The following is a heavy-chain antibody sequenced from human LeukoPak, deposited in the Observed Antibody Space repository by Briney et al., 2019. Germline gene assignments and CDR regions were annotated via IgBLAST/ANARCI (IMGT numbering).Heavy chain of an antibody. CDR3: ASHVDTTMVRVYYYYYLDV. D-gene: IGHD5-18*01. CDR1: GGTFSNFA. V-gene: IGHV1-69*05. J-gene: IGHJ6*03. CDR2: FIPVFGTP. Sequence: SVKVSCKTSGGTFSNFAINWVRQAPGQGLEWMGGFIPVFGTPNYAQKFQDRLATDESTSTVYMELSSLRPEDTAVYYCASHVDTTMVRVYYYYYLDVWGTGTTVIVSS.